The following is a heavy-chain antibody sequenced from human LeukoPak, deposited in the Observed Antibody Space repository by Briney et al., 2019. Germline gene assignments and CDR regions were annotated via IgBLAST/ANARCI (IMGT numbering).Heavy chain of an antibody. J-gene: IGHJ4*02. D-gene: IGHD4-17*01. Sequence: SQTLSLTCAISGDSVSSNAAAWNWIRQSPSRGLEWLGRTYYRSKWSTNYAVSVKGRITINSDTSKNQFALQLNSVTPEDTAVYYCARGSNDYRDYSFGYWGQGTLVTVSS. CDR2: TYYRSKWST. CDR3: ARGSNDYRDYSFGY. CDR1: GDSVSSNAAA. V-gene: IGHV6-1*01.